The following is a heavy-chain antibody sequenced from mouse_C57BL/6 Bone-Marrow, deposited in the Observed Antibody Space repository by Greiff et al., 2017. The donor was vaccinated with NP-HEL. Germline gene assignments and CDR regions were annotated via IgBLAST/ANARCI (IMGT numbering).Heavy chain of an antibody. CDR1: GYSITSGYY. Sequence: VQLQQSGPGLVKPSQSLSLTCSVTGYSITSGYYWNWIRQFPGNKLEWMGYISYDGSNNYNPSLKNRISITRDTSKNQFFLKLNSVTTEDTATYYCAREGKGYWGQGTTLTVSS. D-gene: IGHD1-3*01. CDR3: AREGKGY. V-gene: IGHV3-6*01. J-gene: IGHJ2*01. CDR2: ISYDGSN.